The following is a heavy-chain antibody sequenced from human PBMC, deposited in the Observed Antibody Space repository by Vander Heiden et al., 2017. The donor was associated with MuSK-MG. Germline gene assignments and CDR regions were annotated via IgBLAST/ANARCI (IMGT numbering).Heavy chain of an antibody. J-gene: IGHJ2*01. D-gene: IGHD4-17*01. CDR3: ARDAKSMTTVTTTPRWYFDL. Sequence: QVQLQESGPGLVKPSQTLSLTCTVSGGSISSGSYYWSWIRQPAGKGLEWIGRIYTSGSTNYNPSLKSRVTISVDTSKNQFSLKLSSVTAADTAVYYCARDAKSMTTVTTTPRWYFDLWGRGTLVTVSS. V-gene: IGHV4-61*02. CDR1: GGSISSGSYY. CDR2: IYTSGST.